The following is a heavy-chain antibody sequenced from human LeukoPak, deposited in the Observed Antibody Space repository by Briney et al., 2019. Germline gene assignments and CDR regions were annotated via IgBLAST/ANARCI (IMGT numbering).Heavy chain of an antibody. Sequence: GGSLRLSCAASGFTFSSYAMHWVRQAPGKGLEWVAVISYDGSNKYYADSAKGRLTISRDNSKNTLYLQMNSLRAEDTAVYYCARGDYVITYFDYWGQGTLVTVSS. CDR3: ARGDYVITYFDY. CDR1: GFTFSSYA. D-gene: IGHD4-17*01. J-gene: IGHJ4*02. V-gene: IGHV3-30-3*01. CDR2: ISYDGSNK.